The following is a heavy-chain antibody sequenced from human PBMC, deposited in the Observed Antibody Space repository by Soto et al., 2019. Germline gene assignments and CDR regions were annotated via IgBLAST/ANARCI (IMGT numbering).Heavy chain of an antibody. CDR1: GFAFHTHA. Sequence: EVQLLESGGGLVQPGGSLRLSCAASGFAFHTHALSWVRQAPGKGLEWVSGISASGVTTYYADSVKGRFTISRDNSKNTVTLQMNSLRAEDTAFYYCAKDRTPPLSLSPSSQAIKNLLVGQWFDSWGQGTLVTVSS. D-gene: IGHD2-8*02. CDR3: AKDRTPPLSLSPSSQAIKNLLVGQWFDS. V-gene: IGHV3-23*01. CDR2: ISASGVTT. J-gene: IGHJ5*01.